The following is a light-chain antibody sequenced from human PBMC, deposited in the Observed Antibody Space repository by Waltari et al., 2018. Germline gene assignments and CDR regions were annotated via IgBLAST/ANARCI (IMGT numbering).Light chain of an antibody. V-gene: IGLV2-14*01. Sequence: QSALTQPASVSGSPGQSITISCTGTRSEFGGYNYVSWYQQYPGKVPKLMIYDGSNRPSGVSDRFSGSKSGNTASLTISGLQAEDEGDYYCSSYTSSSIPVFGGGTKLTVL. CDR2: DGS. CDR1: RSEFGGYNY. J-gene: IGLJ2*01. CDR3: SSYTSSSIPV.